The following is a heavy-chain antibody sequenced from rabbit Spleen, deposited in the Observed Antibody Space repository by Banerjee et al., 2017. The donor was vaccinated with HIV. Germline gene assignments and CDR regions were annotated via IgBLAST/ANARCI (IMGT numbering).Heavy chain of an antibody. CDR3: ARGGGL. Sequence: QQQLVESGGGLVKPGGTLTLTCKASGVSFSGNSYMCWVRQGPGKGLEWIVCIETVFGSAYYASWVNGRFSISRENTQNTVSLQLNSLTAADTATYFCARGGGLWGPGTLVTVS. V-gene: IGHV1S43*01. J-gene: IGHJ4*01. CDR2: IETVFGSA. CDR1: GVSFSGNSY.